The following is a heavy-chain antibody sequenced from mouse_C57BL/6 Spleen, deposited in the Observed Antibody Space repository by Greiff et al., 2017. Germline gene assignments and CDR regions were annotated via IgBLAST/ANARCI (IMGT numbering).Heavy chain of an antibody. CDR3: ARAGEYDVYLFAY. D-gene: IGHD2-14*01. CDR1: GYTFTSYW. Sequence: VQLQQPGAELVRPGSSVKLSCKASGYTFTSYWMHWVKQRPIQGLEWIGNIDPSDSETHYNQKFKDKATLTVDKSSSTAYMQLSSLTSEDSAVYYCARAGEYDVYLFAYWGQGTLVTVSA. V-gene: IGHV1-52*01. J-gene: IGHJ3*01. CDR2: IDPSDSET.